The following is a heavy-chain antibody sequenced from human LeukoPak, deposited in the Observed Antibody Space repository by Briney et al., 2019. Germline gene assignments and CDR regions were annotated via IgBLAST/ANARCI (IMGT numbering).Heavy chain of an antibody. CDR2: ISSSTSYI. J-gene: IGHJ4*02. V-gene: IGHV3-21*01. CDR1: GFSFSSYS. Sequence: SGGSLRLSCAASGFSFSSYSMNWVRQAPGKGLEWVSSISSSTSYIYYADSVKGRFTISRDNAKNSLCLQMNSLRAEDTAVYYCARDLGYCSSTSCEFDHWGQGTLVTVSS. D-gene: IGHD2-2*01. CDR3: ARDLGYCSSTSCEFDH.